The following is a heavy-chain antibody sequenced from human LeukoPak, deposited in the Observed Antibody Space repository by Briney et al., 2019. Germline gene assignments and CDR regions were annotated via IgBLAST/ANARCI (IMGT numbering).Heavy chain of an antibody. D-gene: IGHD3-10*01. CDR3: ARDTVYYGSGSYYYGMDV. CDR1: GYTFTGYY. J-gene: IGHJ6*04. CDR2: INPNSGGT. Sequence: ASVKVSCKASGYTFTGYYMHWVRQAPGQGLEWMGWINPNSGGTNYAQKFQGCVTMTRDTSTSTAYMELSRLRSDDTAVYYCARDTVYYGSGSYYYGMDVWSKETTVTV. V-gene: IGHV1-2*04.